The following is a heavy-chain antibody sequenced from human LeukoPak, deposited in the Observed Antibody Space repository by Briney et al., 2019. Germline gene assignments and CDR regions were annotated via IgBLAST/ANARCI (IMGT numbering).Heavy chain of an antibody. CDR2: IYYSGST. D-gene: IGHD1-14*01. CDR3: ARDVAPDGTEYFDY. V-gene: IGHV4-59*01. CDR1: GGSIGTDC. Sequence: PSETLSLTCTVSGGSIGTDCWSWIRPPPGKGLEWIGYIYYSGSTNYNPSLKSRVTISVDTSKNQFSLKLSSVTAADTAVYYCARDVAPDGTEYFDYWGQGTLVTVSS. J-gene: IGHJ4*02.